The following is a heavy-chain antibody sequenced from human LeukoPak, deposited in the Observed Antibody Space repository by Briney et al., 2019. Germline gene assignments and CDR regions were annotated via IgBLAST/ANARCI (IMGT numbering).Heavy chain of an antibody. CDR2: ISGSGGTT. V-gene: IGHV3-23*01. CDR1: GFTFSTYG. CDR3: ARIARVRGVTHMDV. J-gene: IGHJ6*03. D-gene: IGHD3-10*01. Sequence: GRSLRLSCAASGFTFSTYGINWVRQAPGKGLEWVSAISGSGGTTYYADSVRGRFTVSRDNSNNMLYLEMSSLRAEDTALYYCARIARVRGVTHMDVWGKGTTVTISS.